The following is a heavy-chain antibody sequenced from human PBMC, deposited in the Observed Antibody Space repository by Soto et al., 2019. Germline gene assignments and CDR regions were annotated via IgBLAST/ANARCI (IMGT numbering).Heavy chain of an antibody. CDR2: ISYDGSNK. D-gene: IGHD2-15*01. J-gene: IGHJ4*02. CDR3: ENETYSGPLDY. Sequence: QVQLVESGGGVVQPGRSLRLSCAASGFTFSSYGMHWVRQAPGKGLEWVAVISYDGSNKYYADSVQGRFTISRDNSKNSMYLQMNSLRAEDTAVYYCENETYSGPLDYWGQGTLVTVSS. CDR1: GFTFSSYG. V-gene: IGHV3-30*18.